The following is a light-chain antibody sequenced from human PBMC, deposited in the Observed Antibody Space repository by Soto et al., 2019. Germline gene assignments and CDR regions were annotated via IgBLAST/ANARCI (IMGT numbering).Light chain of an antibody. J-gene: IGLJ1*01. CDR3: TSYTRDTALV. Sequence: QSVLTQPASVSGSPGQSITISCTGTSXDVGTYNYVSWYQHHPGKAPKLIIYEVSNRPSGVSNRFSGSKSGSTASLTISGLQAEDEADYHCTSYTRDTALVFGTGTKVILL. CDR2: EVS. V-gene: IGLV2-14*01. CDR1: SXDVGTYNY.